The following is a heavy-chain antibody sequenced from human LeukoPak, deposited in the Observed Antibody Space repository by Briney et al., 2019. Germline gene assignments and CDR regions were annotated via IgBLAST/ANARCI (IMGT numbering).Heavy chain of an antibody. V-gene: IGHV4-4*02. CDR1: GGSISSSNW. D-gene: IGHD6-13*01. CDR3: ARWGCHSSSWYCNWFDP. CDR2: IYHSGST. J-gene: IGHJ5*02. Sequence: SGTLSLTCAVSGGSISSSNWWSWVRQPPGKGLEWIGEIYHSGSTNYNPSLKSRVTISVDKSKNQFSLKLSSVTAADTAVYYCARWGCHSSSWYCNWFDPWGQGTLVTVSS.